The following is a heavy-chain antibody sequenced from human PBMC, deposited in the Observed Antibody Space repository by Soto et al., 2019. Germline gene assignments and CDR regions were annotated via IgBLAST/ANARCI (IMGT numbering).Heavy chain of an antibody. J-gene: IGHJ5*02. CDR2: IYYSGST. V-gene: IGHV4-59*12. Sequence: ETLSLTCTVSGGSISSYYWSWIRQPPGKGLEWIGYIYYSGSTNYNPSLKSRVAISVDTSKNQFSLKLSSVTAADTAVYYCARVGGINWFDPWGQGTLVTVSS. CDR3: ARVGGINWFDP. CDR1: GGSISSYY. D-gene: IGHD1-20*01.